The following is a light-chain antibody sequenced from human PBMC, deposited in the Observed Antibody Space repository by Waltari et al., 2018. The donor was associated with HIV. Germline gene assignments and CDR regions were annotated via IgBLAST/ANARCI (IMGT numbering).Light chain of an antibody. J-gene: IGLJ2*01. V-gene: IGLV1-47*01. CDR3: AVWEDMGGVV. CDR2: RND. CDR1: SSNVEKHH. Sequence: QSALTKPPSASGNPGQWVTMSGSGSSSNVEKHHVFWFQQFPGSAPKLVMRRNDQRPSGVPARFSGSKSGTSAFLAIGGLRSEDEAEYFCAVWEDMGGVVFGGGTKLTVL.